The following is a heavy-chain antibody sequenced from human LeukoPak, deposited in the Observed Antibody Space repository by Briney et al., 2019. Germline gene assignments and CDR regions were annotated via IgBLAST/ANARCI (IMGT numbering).Heavy chain of an antibody. Sequence: LSLTCAVSGGSISSGGYSWSWIRQPPGKGLEWIGYIYHSGSTYYNPSLKSRVTISVDRSKNQFSLKLSSVTAADTAVYYCRAMGPRYYFDYWGQGTLVTVSS. CDR1: GGSISSGGYS. CDR2: IYHSGST. CDR3: RAMGPRYYFDY. J-gene: IGHJ4*02. V-gene: IGHV4-30-2*01. D-gene: IGHD4-17*01.